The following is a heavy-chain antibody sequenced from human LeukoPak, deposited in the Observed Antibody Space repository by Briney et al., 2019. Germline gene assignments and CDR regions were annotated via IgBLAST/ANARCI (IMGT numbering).Heavy chain of an antibody. CDR2: INHSGST. Sequence: PSETLSLTCAVYGGSFSGYYWSWIRQPPGKGLEWIGEINHSGSTNYNPSLKSRVTISVDTSKNQFSLKLSSVTAADTAVYYCARGGGRERRFGHWGQGTLVTVSS. V-gene: IGHV4-34*01. CDR1: GGSFSGYY. J-gene: IGHJ4*02. CDR3: ARGGGRERRFGH. D-gene: IGHD1-1*01.